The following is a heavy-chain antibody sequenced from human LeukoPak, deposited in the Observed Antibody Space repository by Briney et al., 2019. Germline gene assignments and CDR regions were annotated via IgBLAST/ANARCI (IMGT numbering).Heavy chain of an antibody. J-gene: IGHJ4*02. CDR2: IYWNDDK. Sequence: ESGPTLVKPTQTLTLTCTFSGFSLSTSGVGVGWIRQPPGKALEWLALIYWNDDKRYSPSLKSRLTITKDTSKNQVVLTMTNMDPVDTATYYCAHTYRDITMVRGVIPYYFDYWGQGTLVTVSS. V-gene: IGHV2-5*01. CDR3: AHTYRDITMVRGVIPYYFDY. CDR1: GFSLSTSGVG. D-gene: IGHD3-10*01.